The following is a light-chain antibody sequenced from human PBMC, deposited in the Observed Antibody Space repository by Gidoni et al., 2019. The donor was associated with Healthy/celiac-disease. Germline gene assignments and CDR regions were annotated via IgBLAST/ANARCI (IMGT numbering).Light chain of an antibody. CDR2: GAS. V-gene: IGKV3-20*01. CDR1: QSVSRSY. CDR3: QQYGSSPQT. Sequence: EIVLTQSPGTLSLSPGERATLSCRASQSVSRSYLAWYQQKPGTAPRLLSYGASSRATGIPDMFSGSWSWTDFTLTISRLEPEDFAVYYCQQYGSSPQTFGQGTKVEIK. J-gene: IGKJ1*01.